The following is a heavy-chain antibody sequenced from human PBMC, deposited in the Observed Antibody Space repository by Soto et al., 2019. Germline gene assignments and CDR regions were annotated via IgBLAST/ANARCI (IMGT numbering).Heavy chain of an antibody. V-gene: IGHV3-48*04. CDR1: GFTFRKYG. D-gene: IGHD3-3*01. CDR3: ARVAFGVVVSDWFDP. CDR2: ISKSSSDI. J-gene: IGHJ5*02. Sequence: EERLVQSGGGLVQPGGSLRLSCAATGFTFRKYGMMWVRHSPGKGLQWLSYISKSSSDIFYADSVKRRFTISRDDAKNSLNLQMNNLTAEDTGVYFCARVAFGVVVSDWFDPWGQGTLVTVSS.